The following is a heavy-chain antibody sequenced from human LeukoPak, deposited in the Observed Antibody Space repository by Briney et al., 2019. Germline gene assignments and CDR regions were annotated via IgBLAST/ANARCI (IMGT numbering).Heavy chain of an antibody. J-gene: IGHJ3*02. Sequence: ASVKVSCKASGYTFTSYYMHWVRQAPGQGLEWMGIINPSGGSTSYAQKFQGRVTMTRDMSTSTVYMELSSLRSEDTAVYYCASLFLCYGCSSSSDSFNIWGQGTMVTVSS. V-gene: IGHV1-46*01. D-gene: IGHD6-6*01. CDR2: INPSGGST. CDR3: ASLFLCYGCSSSSDSFNI. CDR1: GYTFTSYY.